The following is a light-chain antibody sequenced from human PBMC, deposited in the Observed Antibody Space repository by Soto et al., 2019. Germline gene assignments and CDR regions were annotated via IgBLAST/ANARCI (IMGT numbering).Light chain of an antibody. Sequence: QSVLTQPPSVSGAPGQRVTISCTGSSSNIGAGFDVHWYQQVPGTAPKLLISGNSNRPSGVPDRFSGSKSGTSASLAITGLQAGDEADYYCQSFDHSLRVVFGGGTKLTVL. CDR2: GNS. V-gene: IGLV1-40*01. J-gene: IGLJ3*02. CDR1: SSNIGAGFD. CDR3: QSFDHSLRVV.